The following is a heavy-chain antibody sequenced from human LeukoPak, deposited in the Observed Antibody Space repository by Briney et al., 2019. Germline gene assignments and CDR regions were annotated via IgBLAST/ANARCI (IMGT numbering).Heavy chain of an antibody. CDR3: AGVVVPAALDAFDI. CDR1: GGTFSSYA. D-gene: IGHD2-2*01. Sequence: GASVKVSCKASGGTFSSYAISWVRQAPGQGLEWMGGIIPVFGTANYAQKFQGRATITADESTSTAYMELSSLRSEDTAVYYCAGVVVPAALDAFDIWGQGTMVTVSS. CDR2: IIPVFGTA. V-gene: IGHV1-69*01. J-gene: IGHJ3*02.